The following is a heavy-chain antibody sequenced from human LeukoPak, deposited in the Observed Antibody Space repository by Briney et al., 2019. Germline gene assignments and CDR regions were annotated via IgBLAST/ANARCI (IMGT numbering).Heavy chain of an antibody. V-gene: IGHV3-7*01. CDR2: IKSDGSDK. CDR3: ARYSGSDTFEH. J-gene: IGHJ4*02. Sequence: PGGPRKLSCQPLDSPFVNYWLIGSPRPQGRGLKWVANIKSDGSDKKYVDSVKGRFTISRDNAKDSLYLQMNSLKVEDTAMYYCARYSGSDTFEHWGQGTLATVSS. D-gene: IGHD5-12*01. CDR1: DSPFVNYW.